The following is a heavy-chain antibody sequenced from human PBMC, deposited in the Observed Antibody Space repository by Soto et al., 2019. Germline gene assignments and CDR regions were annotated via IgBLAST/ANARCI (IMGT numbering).Heavy chain of an antibody. D-gene: IGHD4-17*01. V-gene: IGHV4-30-2*01. CDR3: ARAHNGDYGYGMDV. Sequence: QLQLQESGSGLVKPSQTLSLTCAVSGGSIRSGGYSWSWIRQPPGKGLEWIGYISHSGSTYYNPSLKSRVTTSVYRSKNQFSLKLSSVPAADTAVYYWARAHNGDYGYGMDVWGQGTTVTVSS. J-gene: IGHJ6*02. CDR2: ISHSGST. CDR1: GGSIRSGGYS.